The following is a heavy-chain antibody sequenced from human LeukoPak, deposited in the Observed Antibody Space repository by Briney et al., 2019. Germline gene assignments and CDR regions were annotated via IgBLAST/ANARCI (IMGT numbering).Heavy chain of an antibody. CDR3: AKSPRSVGYIVLEI. J-gene: IGHJ3*02. V-gene: IGHV3-23*01. Sequence: GRSLRLSCAASAFTFSSYAMSWVPHTPGRGLEWVSSISGYGGRTDYSDSVTGWFTISRDNSKNTLYLQVKSLRADDTAVYYCAKSPRSVGYIVLEIWGQGTMVTVSS. D-gene: IGHD2-15*01. CDR1: AFTFSSYA. CDR2: ISGYGGRT.